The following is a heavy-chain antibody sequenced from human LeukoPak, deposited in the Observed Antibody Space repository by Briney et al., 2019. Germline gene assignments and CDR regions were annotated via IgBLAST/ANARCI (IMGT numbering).Heavy chain of an antibody. CDR3: ATEYSLAVAGIGDY. Sequence: GGSLRLSCAASGFTFSNYAMHWVRQAPGKGLEWVAVISYDGSNKYYADSVKGRFTISRDNSKNTLYLQMNSLRAEDTAVYYCATEYSLAVAGIGDYWGQGTLVTVSS. CDR2: ISYDGSNK. J-gene: IGHJ4*02. V-gene: IGHV3-30*04. CDR1: GFTFSNYA. D-gene: IGHD6-19*01.